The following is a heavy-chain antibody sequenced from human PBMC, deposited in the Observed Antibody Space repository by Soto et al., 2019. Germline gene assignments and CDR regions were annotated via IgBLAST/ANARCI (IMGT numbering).Heavy chain of an antibody. V-gene: IGHV1-46*01. D-gene: IGHD5-18*01. Sequence: ASVKVFCKASGYTFTHYYIHWVRQAPGQGLEWMGIINPNGDVTTYAQKFRAGFTMTRDTSTSTVYMELSSLRSEDSAVYYCATSVNSAMAFDDWGQGTLVTVSS. CDR2: INPNGDVT. CDR1: GYTFTHYY. J-gene: IGHJ4*02. CDR3: ATSVNSAMAFDD.